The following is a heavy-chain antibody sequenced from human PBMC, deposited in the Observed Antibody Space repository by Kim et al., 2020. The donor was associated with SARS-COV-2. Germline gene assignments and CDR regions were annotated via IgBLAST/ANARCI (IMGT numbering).Heavy chain of an antibody. CDR3: ARDLHYYGSGSHYYYGMDV. J-gene: IGHJ6*02. Sequence: SVKVSCKASGGTFSSYAISWVRQAPGQGLEWMGRIIPILGIANYAQKFQGRVTITADKSTSTAYMELSSLRSEDTAVYYCARDLHYYGSGSHYYYGMDVWGQGTTVTVSS. D-gene: IGHD3-10*01. V-gene: IGHV1-69*04. CDR2: IIPILGIA. CDR1: GGTFSSYA.